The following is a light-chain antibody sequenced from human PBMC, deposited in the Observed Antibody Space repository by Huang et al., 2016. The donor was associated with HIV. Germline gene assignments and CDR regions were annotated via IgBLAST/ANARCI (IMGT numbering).Light chain of an antibody. CDR3: QQYGSSPYT. J-gene: IGKJ2*01. CDR2: GAS. Sequence: EIVLTQSPGTLSLFPGERATLSCRASQSVSSSHLAWYQQKPGQAPRLLMYGASITATGIPDRFSGSGGGTDFTLTISSMEPEDFAVYFCQQYGSSPYTFGQGTKLEIK. V-gene: IGKV3-20*01. CDR1: QSVSSSH.